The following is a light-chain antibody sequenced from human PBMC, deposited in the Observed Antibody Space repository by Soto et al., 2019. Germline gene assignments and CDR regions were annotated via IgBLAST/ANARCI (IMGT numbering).Light chain of an antibody. CDR3: QSYDSSLSGSGV. V-gene: IGLV1-40*01. CDR1: SSNIGAGYD. Sequence: QSVLTQPPSVSGAPGQRVTISCSGSSSNIGAGYDVHWYQQLPGTAPKLLISANNIRPSGVPDRFSGSKSGTSAFLAITGLQAEDEADYYCQSYDSSLSGSGVFGGGTKLTVL. J-gene: IGLJ3*02. CDR2: ANN.